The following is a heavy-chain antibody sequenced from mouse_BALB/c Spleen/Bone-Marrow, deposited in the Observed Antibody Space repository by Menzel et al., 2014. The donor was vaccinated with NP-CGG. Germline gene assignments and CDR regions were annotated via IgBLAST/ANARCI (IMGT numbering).Heavy chain of an antibody. CDR3: AGGNYRFAY. D-gene: IGHD2-1*01. CDR1: GFNIKDYY. V-gene: IGHV14-1*02. J-gene: IGHJ3*01. Sequence: EVKVVESGAELVRPGALVKLSCKASGFNIKDYYMHWVKQRPEQGLEWIGWIDPENGNTIYDPKFQGKTSITADTPSNTAYLQLSSLTSEDTAVYYCAGGNYRFAYWGQGTLVTVSA. CDR2: IDPENGNT.